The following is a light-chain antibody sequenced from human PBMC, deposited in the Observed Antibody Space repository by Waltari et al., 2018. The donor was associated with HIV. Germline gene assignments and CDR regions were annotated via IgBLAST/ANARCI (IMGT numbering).Light chain of an antibody. CDR3: MQALQTPLT. CDR2: LGS. CDR1: QSLLHSNGYNY. J-gene: IGKJ4*01. V-gene: IGKV2-28*01. Sequence: VLTQSPLSLPVTPGEPASISCRSSQSLLHSNGYNYLDWYLQKPGQSPQLLIYLGSNRASGVPDRFSGSGSGTDFTLKISRVEAEDVGVYYCMQALQTPLTFGGGTKVEIK.